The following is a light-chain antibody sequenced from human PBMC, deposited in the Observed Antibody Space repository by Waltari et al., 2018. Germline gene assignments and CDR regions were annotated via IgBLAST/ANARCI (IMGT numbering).Light chain of an antibody. J-gene: IGKJ4*01. CDR2: AAS. Sequence: DIQMTQSPSSLSASVGDRVTITCRASQRVSTNLNWYQQKPGKAPKVLISAASSLQSGVPSRFSGSGSGTEFTITISSLQPEDFATYYCHQTYSVPPTFGGGTKVEIK. CDR3: HQTYSVPPT. V-gene: IGKV1-39*01. CDR1: QRVSTN.